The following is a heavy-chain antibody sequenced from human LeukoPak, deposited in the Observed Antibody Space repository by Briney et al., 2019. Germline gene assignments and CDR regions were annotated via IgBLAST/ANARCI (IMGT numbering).Heavy chain of an antibody. CDR2: ISSSSSYI. CDR1: GFTFSSYS. D-gene: IGHD3-22*01. Sequence: GGSLRLSCAASGFTFSSYSMNWVRQAPGKGLECVSSISSSSSYIYYADSVKGRFTISRDNAKNSLYLQMNSLRAEDTAVYYCARDGRSEYYDSSGYLDYWGQGTLVTVSS. J-gene: IGHJ4*02. V-gene: IGHV3-21*01. CDR3: ARDGRSEYYDSSGYLDY.